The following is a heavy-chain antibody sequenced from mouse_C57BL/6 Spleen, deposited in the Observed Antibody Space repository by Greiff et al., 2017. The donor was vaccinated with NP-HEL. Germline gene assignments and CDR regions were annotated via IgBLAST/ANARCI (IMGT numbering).Heavy chain of an antibody. J-gene: IGHJ3*01. Sequence: EVKLMESGPGLVKPSQSLSLTCSVTGYSITSGYYWNWIRQFPGNKLEWMGYISYDGSNNYNPSLKNRISITRDTSKNQFFLKLNSVTTEDTATYYCASLYDGYYAYWGQGTLVTVSA. CDR2: ISYDGSN. CDR3: ASLYDGYYAY. V-gene: IGHV3-6*01. CDR1: GYSITSGYY. D-gene: IGHD2-3*01.